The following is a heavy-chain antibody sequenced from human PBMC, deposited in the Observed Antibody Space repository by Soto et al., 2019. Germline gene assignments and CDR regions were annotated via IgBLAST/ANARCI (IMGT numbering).Heavy chain of an antibody. J-gene: IGHJ4*02. CDR1: GFTFSSYW. CDR3: AVAVAGPTAICY. Sequence: SLRLSCAASGFTFSSYWMHWVRQAPGKGLVWVSRINSDGSSTSYADSVKGRFTISRDNAKNTLYLQMNSLRAEDTAVYYCAVAVAGPTAICYWGQGTLVTVSS. D-gene: IGHD6-19*01. CDR2: INSDGSST. V-gene: IGHV3-74*01.